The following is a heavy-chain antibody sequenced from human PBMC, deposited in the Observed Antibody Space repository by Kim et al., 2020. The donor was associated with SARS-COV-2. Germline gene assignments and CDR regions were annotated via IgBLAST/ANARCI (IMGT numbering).Heavy chain of an antibody. J-gene: IGHJ5*02. V-gene: IGHV4-59*08. CDR3: ARHGAARPKGWFDP. D-gene: IGHD6-6*01. Sequence: NPSLKSRVTISVDTSKNQFSLKLSSVTAADTAVYYCARHGAARPKGWFDPWGQGTLVTVSS.